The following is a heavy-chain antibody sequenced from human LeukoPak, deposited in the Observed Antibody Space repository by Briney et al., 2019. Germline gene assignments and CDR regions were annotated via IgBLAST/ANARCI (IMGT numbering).Heavy chain of an antibody. V-gene: IGHV3-15*01. CDR1: GFTFSAAW. D-gene: IGHD2-21*01. J-gene: IGHJ4*02. Sequence: GGSLRLSCEASGFTFSAAWMSWIRQAPGKGLEWVGRIKSNGDGGATDYAASVKGRFTISRDDSKNTVYLQMNSLKAEDTAVYYCLWWDYWGQGTLVTVSS. CDR3: LWWDY. CDR2: IKSNGDGGAT.